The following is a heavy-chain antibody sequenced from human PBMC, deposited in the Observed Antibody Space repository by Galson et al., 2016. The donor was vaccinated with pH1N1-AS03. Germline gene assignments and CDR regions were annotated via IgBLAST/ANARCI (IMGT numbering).Heavy chain of an antibody. V-gene: IGHV6-1*01. J-gene: IGHJ4*02. CDR2: TYYRSKWYKWYN. D-gene: IGHD1-26*01. CDR3: ARDHLGAGPAFDY. CDR1: GDSVSSNTAA. Sequence: CAISGDSVSSNTAAWNWIRQSPSRGLEWLGRTYYRSKWYKWYNDYAVSVESRITINPDTSKNQFSLQLNSVTPEDTAVCYCARDHLGAGPAFDYWGQGTLVTVSS.